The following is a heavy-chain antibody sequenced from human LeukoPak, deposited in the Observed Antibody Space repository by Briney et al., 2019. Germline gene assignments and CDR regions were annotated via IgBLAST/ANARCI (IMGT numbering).Heavy chain of an antibody. CDR1: GFTFSSYA. J-gene: IGHJ4*02. D-gene: IGHD5-12*01. CDR3: AKDGGYDFDY. V-gene: IGHV3-23*01. CDR2: ISGGGDST. Sequence: GGSLRLSCAASGFTFSSYALTWVRQAPGKGLEWVSAISGGGDSTYYADSVTGRFTISRDNSKNTLYLQMISLRAEDTAVYYCAKDGGYDFDYWGQETLVTVSS.